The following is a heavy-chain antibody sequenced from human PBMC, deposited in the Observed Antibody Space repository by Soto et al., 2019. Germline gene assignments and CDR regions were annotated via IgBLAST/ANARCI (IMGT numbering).Heavy chain of an antibody. Sequence: PGGSLRLSCAASGFIFSSHWMHWVRQAPGKGLVGVSHIGPDGSNIWEADSVQGRFIISIDDSKNILYLQMNGLKTEDTAVYYCSTAGHGNNVYWGRGTLVTVSS. CDR1: GFIFSSHW. CDR3: STAGHGNNVY. CDR2: IGPDGSNI. V-gene: IGHV3-74*01. D-gene: IGHD6-25*01. J-gene: IGHJ4*02.